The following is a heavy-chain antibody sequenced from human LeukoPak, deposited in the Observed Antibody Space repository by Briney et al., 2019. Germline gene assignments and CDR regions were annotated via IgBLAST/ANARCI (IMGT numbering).Heavy chain of an antibody. CDR2: INHSGST. V-gene: IGHV4-34*01. CDR3: ARAFDLRYFDWLLVENYFDY. D-gene: IGHD3-9*01. J-gene: IGHJ4*02. Sequence: SETLSLTCAVYGGSFSGYYWSWIRQPPGKGLEWIGEINHSGSTNYNPSLKSRVTISVDTSKNQFSLKLSSVTAADTAVYYCARAFDLRYFDWLLVENYFDYWGQGTLVTVSS. CDR1: GGSFSGYY.